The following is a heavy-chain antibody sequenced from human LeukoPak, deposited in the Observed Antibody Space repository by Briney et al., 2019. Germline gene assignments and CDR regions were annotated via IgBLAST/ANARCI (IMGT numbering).Heavy chain of an antibody. Sequence: MTSETLSLTCTVSGGSISSSSYYWGWIRQPPGKGLEWIGSIYYSGSTYYNPSLKSRVTISVDTSKNQFSLKLSSVTAADTAVYYCARREYSSSSAFDYWGQGTLVTVSS. J-gene: IGHJ4*02. CDR2: IYYSGST. V-gene: IGHV4-39*01. CDR3: ARREYSSSSAFDY. D-gene: IGHD6-6*01. CDR1: GGSISSSSYY.